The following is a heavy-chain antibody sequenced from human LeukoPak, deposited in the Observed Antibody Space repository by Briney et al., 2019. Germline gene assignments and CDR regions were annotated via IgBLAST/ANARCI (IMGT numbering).Heavy chain of an antibody. J-gene: IGHJ6*02. D-gene: IGHD3-16*02. Sequence: ASVKVSCKASGYTFTNYAMHWVRQAPGQRLEWMGWINAGNGNTQYSQKFQGRVTITRDTSAGTAYMELSSLRSEDTAVYYCVRDQKITFGGVIAPSVGLDVWGQGTTVTVS. CDR3: VRDQKITFGGVIAPSVGLDV. CDR2: INAGNGNT. V-gene: IGHV1-3*01. CDR1: GYTFTNYA.